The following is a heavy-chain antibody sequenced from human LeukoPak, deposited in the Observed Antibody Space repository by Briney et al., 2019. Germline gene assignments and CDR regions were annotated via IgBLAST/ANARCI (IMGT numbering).Heavy chain of an antibody. D-gene: IGHD3-16*01. CDR2: INSDGSIT. CDR1: QFY. V-gene: IGHV3-74*01. Sequence: GGSLRLSCAASQFYMNWVRQAPGKGLVWVSRINSDGSITTYAESVKGRFTISRDNAKNTLYLQMNSLRAEDTAVYYCVRTLGAVDIWGQGTLVTVSS. J-gene: IGHJ4*02. CDR3: VRTLGAVDI.